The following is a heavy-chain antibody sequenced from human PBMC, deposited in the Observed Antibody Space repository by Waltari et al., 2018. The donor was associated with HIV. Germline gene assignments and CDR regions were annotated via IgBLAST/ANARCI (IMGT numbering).Heavy chain of an antibody. V-gene: IGHV1-24*01. CDR3: ATGGGTTSIQLYDLDV. CDR2: FDPEDDET. Sequence: QVQLIQSGAEVKKPGASVTVSCKVFGYTLPELSMHWVRQAPGKGLEWMGGFDPEDDETIYAQKFQGRVTMTEDTSTDSAYMELSSLTSEDTAVYYCATGGGTTSIQLYDLDVWGQGTTVTVSS. D-gene: IGHD1-26*01. CDR1: GYTLPELS. J-gene: IGHJ6*02.